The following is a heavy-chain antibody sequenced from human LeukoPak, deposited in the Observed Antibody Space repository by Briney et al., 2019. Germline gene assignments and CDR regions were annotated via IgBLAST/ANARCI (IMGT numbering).Heavy chain of an antibody. CDR2: ISYDGSNK. V-gene: IGHV3-30*18. D-gene: IGHD1-7*01. J-gene: IGHJ4*02. CDR1: GSTVINNE. Sequence: GGSPTPSCSAWGSTVINNEDHCVRQAPGKGLEWVAAISYDGSNKYYADSVKGRFTISRDNSKNTVYLQMNSLRAVDAAVYYCAKDREGTTFDNWGQGTLVTVSS. CDR3: AKDREGTTFDN.